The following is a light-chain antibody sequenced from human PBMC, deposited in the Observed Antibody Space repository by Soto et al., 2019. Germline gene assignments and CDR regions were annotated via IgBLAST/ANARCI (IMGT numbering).Light chain of an antibody. Sequence: EIVLTQSPGTLSLSPGESATLSCRASQSVSGKSLAWYQQKPGQAPRLLIYGASTRATGIPARFSGSGSGTEFTLTISRLEPEDFAVYYCQQYGSSGTFGQGTKGDIK. CDR2: GAS. J-gene: IGKJ1*01. V-gene: IGKV3-20*01. CDR3: QQYGSSGT. CDR1: QSVSGKS.